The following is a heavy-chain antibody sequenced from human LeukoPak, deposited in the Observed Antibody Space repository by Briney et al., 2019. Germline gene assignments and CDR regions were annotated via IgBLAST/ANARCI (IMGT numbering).Heavy chain of an antibody. V-gene: IGHV3-21*01. D-gene: IGHD6-19*01. Sequence: GGSLRLFCAASGFTFSSYSMNWVRQAPAKGLEWVSSISSSSSYIYYADSVKGRFPISRDNAKNSLYLQMNSLRAEDTAVYYCARDPSSGGWFDPWGQGTLVPVSS. CDR3: ARDPSSGGWFDP. CDR1: GFTFSSYS. J-gene: IGHJ5*02. CDR2: ISSSSSYI.